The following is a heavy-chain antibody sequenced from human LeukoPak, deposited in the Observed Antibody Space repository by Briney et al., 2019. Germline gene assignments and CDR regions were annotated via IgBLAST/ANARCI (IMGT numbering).Heavy chain of an antibody. Sequence: ASVKVSCKASGYTFTSYGISWVRQAPGQGLEWMGWISAYNGNTNYAQKLQGRVTMTTDTSTSTAYMGLRSLRSDDTAVYYCARDTPEDGYDYLRFDYWGQGTLVTVSS. D-gene: IGHD5-12*01. CDR2: ISAYNGNT. J-gene: IGHJ4*02. CDR1: GYTFTSYG. CDR3: ARDTPEDGYDYLRFDY. V-gene: IGHV1-18*01.